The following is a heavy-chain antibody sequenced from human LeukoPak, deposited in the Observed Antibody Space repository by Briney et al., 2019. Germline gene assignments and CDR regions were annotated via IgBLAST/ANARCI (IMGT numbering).Heavy chain of an antibody. CDR3: AKDLGTYYYDSSGYYGY. CDR1: GFTFSSYA. D-gene: IGHD3-22*01. CDR2: ISGSGGST. V-gene: IGHV3-23*01. Sequence: PGGSLRLSCAASGFTFSSYAMSWVRQAPGKGLEWVSAISGSGGSTYYADSVKGRFTISRDNSKNTLYLQMSSLRAEDTAVYYCAKDLGTYYYDSSGYYGYWGQGTLVTVSS. J-gene: IGHJ4*02.